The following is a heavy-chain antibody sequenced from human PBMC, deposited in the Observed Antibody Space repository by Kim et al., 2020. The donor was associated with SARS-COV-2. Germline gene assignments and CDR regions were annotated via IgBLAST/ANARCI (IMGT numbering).Heavy chain of an antibody. D-gene: IGHD3-16*01. CDR3: ARGRLGED. Sequence: YNGNTNYAQKLQGRVTMTTDTSTSTAYMELRSLRSDDTAVYYCARGRLGEDWGQGTLVTVSS. J-gene: IGHJ4*02. CDR2: YNGNT. V-gene: IGHV1-18*01.